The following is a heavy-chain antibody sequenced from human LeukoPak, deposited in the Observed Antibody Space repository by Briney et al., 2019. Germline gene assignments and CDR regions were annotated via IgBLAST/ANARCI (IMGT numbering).Heavy chain of an antibody. CDR1: GFTFSNYA. CDR3: AKARSSVGATPYFDY. Sequence: GGSLRLSCAASGFTFSNYAMTWVRQAPGKGLEWVSVISGSGGSTYYAESVRGRFTISRDNSKNTLYLQMNSLRAEDTAVYYCAKARSSVGATPYFDYWGQGTLVTVSS. D-gene: IGHD1-26*01. V-gene: IGHV3-23*01. J-gene: IGHJ4*02. CDR2: ISGSGGST.